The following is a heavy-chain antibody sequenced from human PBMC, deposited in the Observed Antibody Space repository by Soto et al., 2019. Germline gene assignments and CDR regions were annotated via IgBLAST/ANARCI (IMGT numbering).Heavy chain of an antibody. CDR1: GVSISNYY. CDR2: NHYSGGT. J-gene: IGHJ6*03. Sequence: PSDTLSLTCAVSGVSISNYYWSWMRQSPGRGLEWIGYNHYSGGTNYNPSLKSRVTISVDTSKNQFLLKLTSVTAADTAVYYCARAPGYYYMDVWGKGTTVTVSS. CDR3: ARAPGYYYMDV. V-gene: IGHV4-59*01.